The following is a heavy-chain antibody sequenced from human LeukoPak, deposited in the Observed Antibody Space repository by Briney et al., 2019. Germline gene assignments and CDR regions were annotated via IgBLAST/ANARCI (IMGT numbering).Heavy chain of an antibody. J-gene: IGHJ4*02. CDR3: AKFLYDYVWGSYRSPLDY. Sequence: GGSLRLSCATSGFTFSTYGMHWVRQAPGKGLEWVAFIRFDGSNVGSNVYYADSVKGRFTISRDNSKNTLYLQMNSLRAEDTAVYYCAKFLYDYVWGSYRSPLDYWGQGTLVTVSS. D-gene: IGHD3-16*02. CDR2: IRFDGSNVGSNV. CDR1: GFTFSTYG. V-gene: IGHV3-30*02.